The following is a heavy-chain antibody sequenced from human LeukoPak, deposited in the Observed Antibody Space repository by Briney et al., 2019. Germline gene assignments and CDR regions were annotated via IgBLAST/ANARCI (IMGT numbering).Heavy chain of an antibody. Sequence: GGSLRLSCAASGFTFSSYSMNWVRQAPGKGLEWVSYISSSGSTIYYADSVKGRFTISRDNAKNSLYLQMNSLRAEDTAVYYCARDGAPYDSSGYYLIDYWGQGTLVTVSS. D-gene: IGHD3-22*01. CDR1: GFTFSSYS. V-gene: IGHV3-48*04. CDR2: ISSSGSTI. J-gene: IGHJ4*02. CDR3: ARDGAPYDSSGYYLIDY.